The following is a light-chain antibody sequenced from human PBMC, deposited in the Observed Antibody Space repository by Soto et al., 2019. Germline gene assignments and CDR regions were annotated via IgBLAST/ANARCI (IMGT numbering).Light chain of an antibody. J-gene: IGKJ3*01. CDR1: QSVSSSY. CDR2: GAS. Sequence: EIVLTQSPGTLSLSPGERATLSCRASQSVSSSYLAWYQQKPGQSPRLLIYGASSRATGIPDRFSGSGSGTDFALIISRLEPEDFAVYYCQQSSSSPFTFGPGTKVDIK. CDR3: QQSSSSPFT. V-gene: IGKV3-20*01.